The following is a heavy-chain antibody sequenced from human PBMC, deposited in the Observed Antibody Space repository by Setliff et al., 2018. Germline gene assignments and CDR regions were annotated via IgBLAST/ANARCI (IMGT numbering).Heavy chain of an antibody. V-gene: IGHV4-4*02. CDR3: ARDLTYYDFWSGYYSPRAFDI. Sequence: SETLSLTCAVSGSSISSSNWWSWVRQPPGKGLEWIGEIYHSGSTNYNPSTKSRVTIAVDKSKNQFSLKLSSVTAADTAVYYCARDLTYYDFWSGYYSPRAFDIWGQGTMVTVSS. CDR1: GSSISSSNW. J-gene: IGHJ3*02. D-gene: IGHD3-3*01. CDR2: IYHSGST.